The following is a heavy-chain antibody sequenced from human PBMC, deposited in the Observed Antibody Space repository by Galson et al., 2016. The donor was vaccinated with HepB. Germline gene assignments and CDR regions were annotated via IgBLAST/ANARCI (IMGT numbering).Heavy chain of an antibody. V-gene: IGHV3-33*06. D-gene: IGHD4-11*01. J-gene: IGHJ5*01. CDR2: IWYDGSSK. Sequence: SLRLSCAASGFTLSTYWMSWVRQAPGKGLEWVAVIWYDGSSKYYIDSVKGRFTISRDNSKNTLNLQMSSLRAEDTAVYYCAKVATPNRNYEIWFDSWGQGTLVTVSS. CDR3: AKVATPNRNYEIWFDS. CDR1: GFTLSTYW.